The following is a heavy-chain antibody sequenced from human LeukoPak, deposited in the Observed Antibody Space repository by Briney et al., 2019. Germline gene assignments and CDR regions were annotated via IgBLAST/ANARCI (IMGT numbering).Heavy chain of an antibody. J-gene: IGHJ4*02. Sequence: GGSLRLSCAASGFAFSSYAMSWVRQAPGKGLEWVSAISGSGGSTYYADSVKGRFTISRDNSKNTLYLQMNSLRAEDTAVYYCATSLDWPPFDYWGQGTLVTVSS. CDR2: ISGSGGST. CDR1: GFAFSSYA. D-gene: IGHD3/OR15-3a*01. V-gene: IGHV3-23*01. CDR3: ATSLDWPPFDY.